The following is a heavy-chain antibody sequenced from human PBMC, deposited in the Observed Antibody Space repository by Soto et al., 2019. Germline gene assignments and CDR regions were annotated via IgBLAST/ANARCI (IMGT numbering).Heavy chain of an antibody. CDR1: GFMFTSSA. CDR2: LVVGSGNT. CDR3: AAVPVLRFLEWLPAYFDY. J-gene: IGHJ4*02. V-gene: IGHV1-58*01. Sequence: SVKVSCKTSGFMFTSSAVQWVRQARGQRLEWIGWLVVGSGNTHYAQHFQERVTLTRDMSTGTAYMELSSLRSEDTAVYYCAAVPVLRFLEWLPAYFDYWGQGTLVTVSS. D-gene: IGHD3-3*01.